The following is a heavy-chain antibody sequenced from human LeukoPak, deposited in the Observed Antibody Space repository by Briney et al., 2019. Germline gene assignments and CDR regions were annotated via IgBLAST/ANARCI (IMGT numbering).Heavy chain of an antibody. Sequence: SETLSLTCTVSGGSIISCYWSWIRQPPGNGLEWIGDIYYSGNNNYNPSLKSRVTISVDTSKNQVSLELSSVTAADTAVYYCARRLGDGSSSRTEWYFDPWGQGTLVTVSS. J-gene: IGHJ5*02. CDR2: IYYSGNN. V-gene: IGHV4-59*08. CDR3: ARRLGDGSSSRTEWYFDP. D-gene: IGHD2-2*01. CDR1: GGSIISCY.